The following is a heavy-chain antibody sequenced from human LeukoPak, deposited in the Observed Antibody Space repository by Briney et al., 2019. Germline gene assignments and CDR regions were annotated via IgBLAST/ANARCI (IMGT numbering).Heavy chain of an antibody. V-gene: IGHV3-30-3*01. CDR1: GFTFSSYA. D-gene: IGHD1-1*01. CDR2: ISYDGSNK. Sequence: GGSLRLSCAASGFTFSSYAMHRVRQAPGKGLEWVAVISYDGSNKYYADSVKGRFTISRDNSKNTLYLQMNSLRAEDTAVYYCARGEGVERTVYFDYWGQGTLVTVSS. J-gene: IGHJ4*02. CDR3: ARGEGVERTVYFDY.